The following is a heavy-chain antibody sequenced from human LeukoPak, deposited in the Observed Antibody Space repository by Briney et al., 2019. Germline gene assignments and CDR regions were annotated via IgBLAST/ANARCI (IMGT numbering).Heavy chain of an antibody. CDR3: ARDGYSYGYFDY. V-gene: IGHV1-2*02. D-gene: IGHD5-18*01. Sequence: GAPVKVSSKASGYTFTGYYMHWVRQAPGQGLEWMGWINPNSGGTNYAQKFQGRVTMTRDTSISTAYMELSRLRSDDTAVYYCARDGYSYGYFDYWGQGTPVTVSS. CDR2: INPNSGGT. CDR1: GYTFTGYY. J-gene: IGHJ4*02.